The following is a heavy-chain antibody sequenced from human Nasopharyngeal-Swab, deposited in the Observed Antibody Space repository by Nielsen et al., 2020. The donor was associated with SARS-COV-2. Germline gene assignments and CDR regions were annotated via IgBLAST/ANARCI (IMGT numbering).Heavy chain of an antibody. CDR1: GFTFSSYA. V-gene: IGHV3-23*01. D-gene: IGHD3-9*01. CDR3: ALPTWALRSFDLLLHY. Sequence: GESLKISCAASGFTFSSYAMSWVRQAPGKGLEWVSAISGSGGSTYYADSVKGRFTISRDNSKNTLYLQMNSLRAEDTAVYYCALPTWALRSFDLLLHYWGQGTLVTVSS. CDR2: ISGSGGST. J-gene: IGHJ4*02.